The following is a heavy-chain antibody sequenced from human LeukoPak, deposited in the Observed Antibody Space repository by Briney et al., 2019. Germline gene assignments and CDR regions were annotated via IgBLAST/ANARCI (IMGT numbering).Heavy chain of an antibody. CDR2: IYHSGST. CDR3: AKGGAAAVPGY. Sequence: SETLSLTCTVSGGSISSRSYYWGWIRPPPGKGLEWIGSIYHSGSTYYNPSLKSRVTVSVDTSKNQFSLKLSSVTAADTAVYYCAKGGAAAVPGYWGQGTLVTVSS. D-gene: IGHD6-13*01. J-gene: IGHJ4*02. V-gene: IGHV4-39*01. CDR1: GGSISSRSYY.